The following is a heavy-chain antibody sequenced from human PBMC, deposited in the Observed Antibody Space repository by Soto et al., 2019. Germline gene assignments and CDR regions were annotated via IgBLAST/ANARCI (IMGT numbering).Heavy chain of an antibody. CDR1: GYTFTSYG. D-gene: IGHD3-10*01. V-gene: IGHV1-18*01. CDR2: ISAYNGNT. Sequence: ASVKVSCKASGYTFTSYGISWVRQAPGQGLEWMGWISAYNGNTNYAQKLQGRVTMTTDTSTSTAYMELRSLRSDDTAVYYCARDVRELLWFGELSPHDAFDIRAQGTMVTVSS. CDR3: ARDVRELLWFGELSPHDAFDI. J-gene: IGHJ3*02.